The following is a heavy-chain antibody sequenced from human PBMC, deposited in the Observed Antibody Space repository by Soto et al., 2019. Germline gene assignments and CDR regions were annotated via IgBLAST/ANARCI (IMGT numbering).Heavy chain of an antibody. J-gene: IGHJ6*03. CDR1: GFTFSSYW. V-gene: IGHV3-7*01. D-gene: IGHD2-2*01. CDR2: IKQDGSEK. CDR3: ARDFEVSAPCGSTSSPDYYYYTGA. Sequence: GGSLRLSCAASGFTFSSYWMSWVRQAPGKGLEWVANIKQDGSEKYYVDSVKGRFTISRDNAKNSLYLQMNSLRAEDTAVYYCARDFEVSAPCGSTSSPDYYYYTGAWGKGTTITVSS.